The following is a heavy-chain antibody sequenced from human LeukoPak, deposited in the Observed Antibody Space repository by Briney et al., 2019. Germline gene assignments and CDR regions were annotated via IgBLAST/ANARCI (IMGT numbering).Heavy chain of an antibody. CDR3: ATMLLVPAAPIDY. CDR1: GYTLTELS. D-gene: IGHD2-2*01. J-gene: IGHJ4*02. Sequence: GASVTVSCTVSGYTLTELSMHWVRQAPGKGLEWMGGFDPEDGETIYAQKFQGRVTMTEDTSTDTAYMELSSLRSEDTAVYYCATMLLVPAAPIDYWGQGTLVTVSS. CDR2: FDPEDGET. V-gene: IGHV1-24*01.